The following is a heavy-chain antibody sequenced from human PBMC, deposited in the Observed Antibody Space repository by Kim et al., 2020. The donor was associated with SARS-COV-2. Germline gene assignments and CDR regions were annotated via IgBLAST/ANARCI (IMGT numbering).Heavy chain of an antibody. D-gene: IGHD1-26*01. V-gene: IGHV3-48*02. CDR1: GVSLSSYS. Sequence: GGSLRLSCAVSGVSLSSYSMNWVRQAPGKGLEWVSHISSSSSTIYYGDSVRGRFTISRDNAKNSLYLQMNRLRDEDTAVYYCVRGGATRGDYWGEGTLVTVSS. CDR3: VRGGATRGDY. CDR2: ISSSSSTI. J-gene: IGHJ4*02.